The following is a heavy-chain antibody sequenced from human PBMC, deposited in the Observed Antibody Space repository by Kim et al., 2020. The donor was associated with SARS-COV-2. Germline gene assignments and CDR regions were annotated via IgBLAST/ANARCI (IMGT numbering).Heavy chain of an antibody. V-gene: IGHV5-51*01. D-gene: IGHD3-3*01. CDR1: GYSFTSYW. CDR2: IYPGDSDT. CDR3: ARHSQTDYDFWSGYSLDV. J-gene: IGHJ6*02. Sequence: GESLKISCKGSGYSFTSYWIGWVRQMPGKGLEWMGIIYPGDSDTRYSPSFQGQVTISADKSISTAYLQWSSLKASDTAMYYCARHSQTDYDFWSGYSLDVWGQGTTVTVSS.